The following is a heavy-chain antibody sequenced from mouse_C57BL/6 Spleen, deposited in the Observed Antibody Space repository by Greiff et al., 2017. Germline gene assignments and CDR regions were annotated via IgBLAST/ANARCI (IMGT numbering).Heavy chain of an antibody. CDR2: IDPSDSYT. V-gene: IGHV1-50*01. CDR3: AREGAMGY. Sequence: VQLQQPGAELVKPGASVKLSCKASGYTFTSYWMQWVKQRPGQGLEWIGEIDPSDSYTNYNQKFKGKATLTVDTSSSTAYMQLSSLTSEDSAVYYCAREGAMGYWGKGTSVTVSS. CDR1: GYTFTSYW. J-gene: IGHJ4*01.